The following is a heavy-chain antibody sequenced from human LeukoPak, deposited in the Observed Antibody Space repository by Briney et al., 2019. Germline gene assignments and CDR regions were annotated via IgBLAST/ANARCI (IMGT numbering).Heavy chain of an antibody. CDR3: SRARRVSCGGDCYSFDY. Sequence: GGSLRLSCTTSGFSFGDYAVTWFRQAPGMGPEWVTFVRSKRYGGTTEYAASVKGRFTISRDDSKSIAYLQMNSLNTEDTAVYYCSRARRVSCGGDCYSFDYWGQGILVTVSS. V-gene: IGHV3-49*03. CDR2: VRSKRYGGTT. D-gene: IGHD2-21*02. J-gene: IGHJ4*02. CDR1: GFSFGDYA.